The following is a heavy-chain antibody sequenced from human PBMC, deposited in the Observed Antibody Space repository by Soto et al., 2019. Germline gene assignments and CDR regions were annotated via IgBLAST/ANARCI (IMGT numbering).Heavy chain of an antibody. D-gene: IGHD3-16*01. J-gene: IGHJ4*02. CDR1: GYSISSGDYY. Sequence: QVQLQESGPGLVKPSETLSLTCAVSGYSISSGDYYWSWIRQPPGKGLEWIGYIYYSGSTYYNPSLKSRVTISVDTSKNQFSLKLSSVTAADTAVYYCARFGENLVWGSFDYWGQGTLVTVSS. CDR3: ARFGENLVWGSFDY. V-gene: IGHV4-30-4*01. CDR2: IYYSGST.